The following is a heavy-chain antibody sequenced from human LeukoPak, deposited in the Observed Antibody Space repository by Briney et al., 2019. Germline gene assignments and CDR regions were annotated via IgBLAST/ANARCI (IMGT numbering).Heavy chain of an antibody. D-gene: IGHD2-21*01. Sequence: GESLKISCKGSGYSFTSYWIGWVRQMPGKGLEWMGIIYPGDSDTRYRPSFQGQVTISADKSISTAYLQWSSLKASDTAMYYCARPSYCGGDCYIFDYWGQGTLVTVSS. CDR1: GYSFTSYW. J-gene: IGHJ4*02. CDR3: ARPSYCGGDCYIFDY. CDR2: IYPGDSDT. V-gene: IGHV5-51*01.